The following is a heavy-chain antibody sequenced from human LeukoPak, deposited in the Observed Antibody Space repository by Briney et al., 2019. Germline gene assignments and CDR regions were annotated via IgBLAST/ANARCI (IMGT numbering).Heavy chain of an antibody. CDR1: GGTFSSYA. CDR3: AKASWRVVPAAINLYFDL. Sequence: SVKVSCKASGGTFSSYAISWVRQAPGQGLEWMGGIIPIFGTANYAQKFQGRVTITTDESTSTAYMELSSLRSEDTAVYYCAKASWRVVPAAINLYFDLWGRGTLVTVSS. D-gene: IGHD2-2*02. J-gene: IGHJ2*01. V-gene: IGHV1-69*05. CDR2: IIPIFGTA.